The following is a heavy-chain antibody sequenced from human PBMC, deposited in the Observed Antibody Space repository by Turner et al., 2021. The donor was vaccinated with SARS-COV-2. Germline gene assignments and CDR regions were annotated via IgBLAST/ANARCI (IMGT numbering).Heavy chain of an antibody. J-gene: IGHJ5*02. V-gene: IGHV3-13*04. CDR3: ARGYLDSSGYHNWFDP. CDR2: IGTGGDT. CDR1: GFTFSSYD. Sequence: EVLLVDSGGGLVLPGGSLRLSCVASGFTFSSYDMHWVGQATGKGLEGGTAIGTGGDTYKPGAVKGRFTISRENAKKYVEHKKNSQRAGDTAGYYCARGYLDSSGYHNWFDPWGQGTLVTVSS. D-gene: IGHD3-22*01.